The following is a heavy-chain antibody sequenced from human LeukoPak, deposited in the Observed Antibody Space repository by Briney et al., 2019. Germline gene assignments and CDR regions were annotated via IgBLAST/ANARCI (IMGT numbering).Heavy chain of an antibody. CDR1: GFSFGTYW. J-gene: IGHJ3*02. D-gene: IGHD7-27*01. CDR3: AKEASPWGSEGSNDAFDI. V-gene: IGHV3-74*01. Sequence: GGSLRLSCAASGFSFGTYWMHWVRQAPGKGLVWVSRINSDGSSTSYADSVKGRFTISRDNAKNTLSLQMNSLRAEDTAVYYCAKEASPWGSEGSNDAFDIWGQGTMVTVSS. CDR2: INSDGSST.